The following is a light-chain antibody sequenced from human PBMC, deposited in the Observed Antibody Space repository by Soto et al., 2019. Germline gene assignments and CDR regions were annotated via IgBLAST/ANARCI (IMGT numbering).Light chain of an antibody. Sequence: EIVLTQSPGTLSLSPGERATLFCRTSQSVTRSFLAWYQQKPGQAPRLLIYGASSRAIGIPDRFSGSGSGKDFTLTISRLEPEDFAVYYCQQYGSSFPTFGQGTKVEIK. J-gene: IGKJ1*01. CDR1: QSVTRSF. V-gene: IGKV3-20*01. CDR3: QQYGSSFPT. CDR2: GAS.